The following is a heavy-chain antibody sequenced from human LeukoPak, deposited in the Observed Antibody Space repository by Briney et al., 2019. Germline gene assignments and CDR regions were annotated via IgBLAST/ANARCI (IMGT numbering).Heavy chain of an antibody. D-gene: IGHD3-9*01. V-gene: IGHV4-38-2*02. CDR2: IHHSRST. Sequence: SETLSLTCTVSGYSISSGYHWGWIRQPPGKALEWIATIHHSRSTYYNPSLKSRVTISVDTSKNQFSLKLSSVTAADTAVYYCARIDWTTDYWGQGTLVTVSS. CDR1: GYSISSGYH. CDR3: ARIDWTTDY. J-gene: IGHJ4*02.